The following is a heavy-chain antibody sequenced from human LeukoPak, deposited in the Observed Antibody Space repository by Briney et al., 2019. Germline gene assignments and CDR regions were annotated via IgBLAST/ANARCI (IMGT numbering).Heavy chain of an antibody. D-gene: IGHD3-22*01. CDR2: IIPIFGTA. Sequence: ASVKVSCKASGGTFSNFAISWVRQAPGQGLEWLGGIIPIFGTAKYAQKVQGRVTMTTDTSTSTAYMELRSLRSDDTAVYYCARDPADLDSSGFFDYWGQGTLVTVSS. CDR1: GGTFSNFA. J-gene: IGHJ4*02. CDR3: ARDPADLDSSGFFDY. V-gene: IGHV1-69*05.